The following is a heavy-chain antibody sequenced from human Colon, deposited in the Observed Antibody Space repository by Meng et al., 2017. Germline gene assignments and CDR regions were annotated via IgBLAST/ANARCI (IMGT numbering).Heavy chain of an antibody. V-gene: IGHV3-7*01. Sequence: GGSLRLSCAASGFTFGNYWMTWVRQAPGKGLEGVANINQGGTTKNFVDSVKGRFTISRDNADNSMSLQMNSLRAEDTAVYFCARDVDYNTWGRGGYWGQGTLVTVSS. CDR1: GFTFGNYW. J-gene: IGHJ4*02. CDR3: ARDVDYNTWGRGGY. D-gene: IGHD4-11*01. CDR2: INQGGTTK.